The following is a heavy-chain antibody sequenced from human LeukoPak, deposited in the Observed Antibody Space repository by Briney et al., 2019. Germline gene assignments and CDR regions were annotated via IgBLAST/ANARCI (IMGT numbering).Heavy chain of an antibody. CDR2: IYYSGST. CDR1: GGSIRSYY. V-gene: IGHV4-59*01. J-gene: IGHJ5*02. CDR3: ARGWFDP. Sequence: SETLSLTCTVSGGSIRSYYWRWIRQPPGEGLEWIGYIYYSGSTNYNPSLKSRVTISVDTSKNQFSLKLSSVTAADTAVYYCARGWFDPWGQGTLVTVSS.